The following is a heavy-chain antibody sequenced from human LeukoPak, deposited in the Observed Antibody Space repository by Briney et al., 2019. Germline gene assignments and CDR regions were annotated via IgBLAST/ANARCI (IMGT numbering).Heavy chain of an antibody. J-gene: IGHJ4*02. CDR1: GIAFSTYW. D-gene: IGHD1-26*01. Sequence: TGGSLRLSCAASGIAFSTYWMHWVRQAPGKGLVWISRISTDGSNTFYADSVKGRFIVSRDNAENTLYLQVDNLRAEDTAMYYCATGRGTPLGFWGQGALVTVSS. CDR2: ISTDGSNT. CDR3: ATGRGTPLGF. V-gene: IGHV3-74*01.